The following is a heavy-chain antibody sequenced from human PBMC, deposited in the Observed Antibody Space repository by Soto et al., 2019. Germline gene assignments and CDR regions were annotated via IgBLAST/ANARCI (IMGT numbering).Heavy chain of an antibody. CDR1: GGSLSSYA. V-gene: IGHV1-69*13. J-gene: IGHJ6*02. CDR2: IIPIFGTA. D-gene: IGHD2-15*01. CDR3: ARASVWYCSGGSCYETDYYYGMDV. Sequence: AASVKLSCTDSGGSLSSYAISWVRQAPRQGLEWMGGIIPIFGTANYAQKFQGRVTITADESTSTAYMELSSLRSEDTAVYYCARASVWYCSGGSCYETDYYYGMDVWGQGTTVTVSS.